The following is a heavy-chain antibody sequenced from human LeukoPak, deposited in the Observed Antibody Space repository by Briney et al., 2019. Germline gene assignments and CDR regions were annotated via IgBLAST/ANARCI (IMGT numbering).Heavy chain of an antibody. CDR1: GYTLTSHW. D-gene: IGHD3-10*01. Sequence: GESLKISCKASGYTLTSHWIAWVRQMPGKGLEWMGIIYPGDSDTRYSPSFQGQVTISADKSISTAYLQWSSLQASDTAIYYCARHWNYYGSPEGGDTFDIWGPGTMVPVSS. CDR3: ARHWNYYGSPEGGDTFDI. CDR2: IYPGDSDT. J-gene: IGHJ3*02. V-gene: IGHV5-51*01.